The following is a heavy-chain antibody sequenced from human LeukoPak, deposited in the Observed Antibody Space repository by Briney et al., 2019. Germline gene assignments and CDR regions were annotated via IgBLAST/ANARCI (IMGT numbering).Heavy chain of an antibody. V-gene: IGHV1-46*01. J-gene: IGHJ4*02. CDR1: GYTFTSYY. CDR2: IKPSGGSA. Sequence: ASVKVSCKASGYTFTSYYTHWVRQAPGQGLEWMGIIKPSGGSALYAQKFQGRVTVTSDMSTSTVYVGLSSLGSEDAAVYYCAREVPENFNFDYWGQGTLVTVSS. D-gene: IGHD2/OR15-2a*01. CDR3: AREVPENFNFDY.